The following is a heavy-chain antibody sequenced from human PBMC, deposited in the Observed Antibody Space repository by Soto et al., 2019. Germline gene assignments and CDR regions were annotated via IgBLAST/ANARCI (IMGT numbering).Heavy chain of an antibody. V-gene: IGHV4-59*08. Sequence: SETLSLSCTVSGDSMNIFYWSWIRQPPGKGLEWIGFIYHSETTNYNPSLKSRVTISLDPSKSQFSLKLHSVTAADTAIYYCARHGEPRYPPPHFAYWGQGALVTVSS. D-gene: IGHD1-26*01. J-gene: IGHJ4*02. CDR3: ARHGEPRYPPPHFAY. CDR2: IYHSETT. CDR1: GDSMNIFY.